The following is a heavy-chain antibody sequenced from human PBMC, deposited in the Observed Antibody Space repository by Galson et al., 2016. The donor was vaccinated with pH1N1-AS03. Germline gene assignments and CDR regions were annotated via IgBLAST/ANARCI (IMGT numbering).Heavy chain of an antibody. D-gene: IGHD2/OR15-2a*01. CDR1: GFTFSNYW. Sequence: SLRLSCAASGFTFSNYWMSWVRQAPGKGLEWVATIKQEGNGKYQVDSVRGRFTISRDNARNSLYLQMNRLRVEDSAVYYCARALGGISYCNSATCPGMDVWGQGTTVTVSS. J-gene: IGHJ6*02. CDR2: IKQEGNGK. CDR3: ARALGGISYCNSATCPGMDV. V-gene: IGHV3-7*03.